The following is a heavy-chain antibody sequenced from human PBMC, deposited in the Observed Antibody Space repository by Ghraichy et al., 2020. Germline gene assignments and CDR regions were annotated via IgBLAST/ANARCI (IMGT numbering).Heavy chain of an antibody. Sequence: GGSLRLSCAASGFTFSSLGMHWVRQAPGKGLGWVAVISYDGSNKYYADSVKGRFTISRDNSKNTLYLQMNSLRAEDTAVYYCAKVSWGGSAVEAFDIWGQGTMVTVSS. J-gene: IGHJ3*02. CDR2: ISYDGSNK. V-gene: IGHV3-30*18. CDR1: GFTFSSLG. D-gene: IGHD3-16*01. CDR3: AKVSWGGSAVEAFDI.